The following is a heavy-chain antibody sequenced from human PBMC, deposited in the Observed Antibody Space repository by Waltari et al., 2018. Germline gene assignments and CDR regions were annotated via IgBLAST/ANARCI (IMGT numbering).Heavy chain of an antibody. J-gene: IGHJ4*02. D-gene: IGHD6-13*01. V-gene: IGHV4-39*01. Sequence: QLQLQESGPGLVKPSETLSLTCTVSGDSIRNSNYYWGWIRQPPGKGLEWIGSIYYTKYTYYNPSLKSRVTLSLETSKNQFSLSLNSVAAADTAVYYCARLSLAAGHLIDYWGQGTLVTVSS. CDR2: IYYTKYT. CDR3: ARLSLAAGHLIDY. CDR1: GDSIRNSNYY.